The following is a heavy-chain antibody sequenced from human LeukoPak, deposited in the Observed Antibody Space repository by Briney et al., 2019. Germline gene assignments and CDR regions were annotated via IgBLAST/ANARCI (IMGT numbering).Heavy chain of an antibody. CDR2: IYYSGST. CDR3: ARKNDGYSSGWYDY. Sequence: PSETLSLTCTVSGGSISSYYWSWIRQPPGKGLEWIGYIYYSGSTNYNPSLKSRVTISVDTSKNQFSLKLSSVTAADTAVYYCARKNDGYSSGWYDYWGQGTLVTVSS. D-gene: IGHD6-19*01. CDR1: GGSISSYY. J-gene: IGHJ4*02. V-gene: IGHV4-59*01.